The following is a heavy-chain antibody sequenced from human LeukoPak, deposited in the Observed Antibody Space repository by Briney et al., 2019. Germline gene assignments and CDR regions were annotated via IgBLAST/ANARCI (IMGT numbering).Heavy chain of an antibody. CDR2: ISGSGGST. CDR3: AKDLSPDYGDTDYDY. Sequence: GGSLRLSCAASGFTFSSYAMSWVRQAPGKGLEWVSAISGSGGSTYYADSVKGRFTISRDNSKNMLYLQMNSLRAEDTAVYYCAKDLSPDYGDTDYDYWGQGTLVTVSS. J-gene: IGHJ4*02. CDR1: GFTFSSYA. D-gene: IGHD4-17*01. V-gene: IGHV3-23*01.